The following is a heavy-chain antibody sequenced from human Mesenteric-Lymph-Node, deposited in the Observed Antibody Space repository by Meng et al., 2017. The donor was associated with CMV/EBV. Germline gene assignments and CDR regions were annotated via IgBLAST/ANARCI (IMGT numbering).Heavy chain of an antibody. CDR3: ARGFASSSSWYVDY. Sequence: SETLSLTCTVSGGSINTDHYCWGWIRQPPGKGLEWIGNFCYSGTTSYNPSLNSRVSMSVDTSKNQFSLKLSSVTAADAAVYYCARGFASSSSWYVDYWGQGTLVTVSS. J-gene: IGHJ4*02. CDR2: FCYSGTT. V-gene: IGHV4-39*07. CDR1: GGSINTDHYC. D-gene: IGHD6-13*01.